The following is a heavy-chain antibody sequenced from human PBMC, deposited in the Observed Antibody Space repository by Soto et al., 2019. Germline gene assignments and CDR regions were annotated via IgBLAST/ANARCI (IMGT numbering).Heavy chain of an antibody. CDR1: GFTFSSYA. J-gene: IGHJ4*02. CDR3: AKRNLVVRPPFDY. V-gene: IGHV3-23*01. CDR2: ISGSGGGI. D-gene: IGHD2-15*01. Sequence: EVQLLESGGGLVQPGGSLRLSCAASGFTFSSYAMSWVRQALGKGLEWVSTISGSGGGIYYADSVKGRLTISRDNSKNTLDLQMNSLRAEDTAVYYCAKRNLVVRPPFDYWGQGTLVTVSS.